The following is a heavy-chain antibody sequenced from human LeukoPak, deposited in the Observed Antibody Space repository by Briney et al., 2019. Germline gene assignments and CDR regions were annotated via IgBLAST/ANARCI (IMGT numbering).Heavy chain of an antibody. V-gene: IGHV3-48*03. J-gene: IGHJ3*02. CDR3: ARDLYDSSGYYYPGAFDI. CDR1: GFTFSGYE. Sequence: PGGSLRLSCAASGFTFSGYEMNWVRQAPGEGLEWVSYISSSGYTIYYADSVKGRFTISRDNAKNSLYLEMNSLRAEDTAVYYCARDLYDSSGYYYPGAFDIWGQGTMVTVSS. D-gene: IGHD3-22*01. CDR2: ISSSGYTI.